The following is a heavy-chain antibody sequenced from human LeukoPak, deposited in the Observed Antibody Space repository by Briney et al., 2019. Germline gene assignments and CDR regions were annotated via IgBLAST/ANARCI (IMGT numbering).Heavy chain of an antibody. CDR3: ASNEYYYDSSGYYNDY. Sequence: SETLSLTCAVSGYSISSDYYWGWIRQPPGKGLEWIGSIYHSGSTYYNPSLKSRVTISVDTSKNQFSLKLSSVTAANTAVYYCASNEYYYDSSGYYNDYWGQGTLVTVSS. J-gene: IGHJ4*02. D-gene: IGHD3-22*01. CDR2: IYHSGST. CDR1: GYSISSDYY. V-gene: IGHV4-38-2*01.